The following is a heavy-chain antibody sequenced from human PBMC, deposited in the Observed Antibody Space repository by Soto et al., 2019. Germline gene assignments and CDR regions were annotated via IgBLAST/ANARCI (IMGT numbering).Heavy chain of an antibody. J-gene: IGHJ4*02. CDR3: ARAAEHGSYCDLGY. D-gene: IGHD3-10*01. V-gene: IGHV3-30-3*01. Sequence: QVQLVESGGGVVQPGGSLRLSCAASGFTFSNYILHWVRQAPGKGLEWVAMILHDGNNRYYADSVKGRFTISRDNSKRTLDLQVDSMRTEDTAVYYCARAAEHGSYCDLGYWGQGTLVTVSS. CDR1: GFTFSNYI. CDR2: ILHDGNNR.